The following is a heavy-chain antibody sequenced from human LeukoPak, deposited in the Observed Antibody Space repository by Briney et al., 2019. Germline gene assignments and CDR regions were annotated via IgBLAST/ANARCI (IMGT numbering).Heavy chain of an antibody. CDR2: IRYDGSNK. J-gene: IGHJ4*02. D-gene: IGHD3-10*01. V-gene: IGHV3-30*02. Sequence: GGSLRLSCAASGFTVRSNYISWVRQAPGKGLEWVAFIRYDGSNKYYADSVQGRFTISRGNSKNTLYLQMNSLRAEDTAVYYCAKPVRGVSPSFDYWGQGTLVTVSS. CDR1: GFTVRSNY. CDR3: AKPVRGVSPSFDY.